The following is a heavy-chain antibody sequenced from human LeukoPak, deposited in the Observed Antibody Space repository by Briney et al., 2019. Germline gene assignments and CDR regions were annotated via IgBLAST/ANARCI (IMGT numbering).Heavy chain of an antibody. CDR3: ARRDAGWNYCDH. Sequence: SETLSLTCAVSGVSINSHYWSWIRQSPGRGLEWIGHNSDKGTTKYNPSLKSRVIISADTSKNHLSLNLTSVLAADTAIYYCARRDAGWNYCDHWGQGILVTVSP. CDR1: GVSINSHY. V-gene: IGHV4-59*11. J-gene: IGHJ4*02. D-gene: IGHD6-19*01. CDR2: NSDKGTT.